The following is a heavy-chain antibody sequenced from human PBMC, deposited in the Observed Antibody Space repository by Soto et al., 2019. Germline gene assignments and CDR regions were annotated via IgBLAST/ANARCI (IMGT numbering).Heavy chain of an antibody. J-gene: IGHJ4*02. CDR3: ARSGALGVGYFDY. Sequence: PSDTLSLTCAVYGGSFSGYYWSWIRQPPGKGLEWIGEINHSGSTNYNPSLKSRVTISVDTSKNQFSLKLSSVTAADTAVYYCARSGALGVGYFDYWGQGTLVTVSS. CDR1: GGSFSGYY. D-gene: IGHD3-16*01. CDR2: INHSGST. V-gene: IGHV4-34*01.